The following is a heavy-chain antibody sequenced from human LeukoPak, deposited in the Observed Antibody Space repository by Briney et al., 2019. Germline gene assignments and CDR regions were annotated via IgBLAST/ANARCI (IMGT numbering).Heavy chain of an antibody. Sequence: ESGPTLFNPTQTLTLTCTFSGFSLSTSGMCVSWIRQPPGKALEWLAPIDWDDDKYYTTAPNTRPTISQDSSKNQVFLTMTNMDPVDTGTYYCARIFRQFVKGKYYYYMDVWGKGTTVTVSS. CDR1: GFSLSTSGMC. CDR2: IDWDDDK. J-gene: IGHJ6*03. D-gene: IGHD6-6*01. CDR3: ARIFRQFVKGKYYYYMDV. V-gene: IGHV2-70*01.